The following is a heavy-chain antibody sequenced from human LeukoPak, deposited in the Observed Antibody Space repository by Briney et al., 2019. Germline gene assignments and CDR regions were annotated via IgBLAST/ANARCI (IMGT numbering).Heavy chain of an antibody. D-gene: IGHD3-22*01. CDR1: GITLSNYG. Sequence: GGCLRLSCAVPGITLSNYGMSWVSQVPGEGLGWVAGISVGGGRTNYADSVKGRFTISRDNPKNTLYLQMNSLRAEDTAVYFCAKRGVVIRVILVGFHKEAYYFDSWGQGALVTVSS. J-gene: IGHJ4*02. CDR3: AKRGVVIRVILVGFHKEAYYFDS. V-gene: IGHV3-23*01. CDR2: ISVGGGRT.